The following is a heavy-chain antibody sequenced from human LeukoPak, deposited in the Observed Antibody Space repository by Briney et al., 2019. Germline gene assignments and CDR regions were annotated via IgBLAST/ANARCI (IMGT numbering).Heavy chain of an antibody. CDR2: ISGSGAGT. Sequence: GGSLRLSCAASGFTFRNYALSWVRQTQGKGLEWVSSISGSGAGTYYPGSVRGRFTVSRDNSKNMVYLHLNSLRAEDTAVYFCAKNPDTVIVRIGTTFDNWGQGTRVTVSA. D-gene: IGHD1-26*01. J-gene: IGHJ4*02. CDR3: AKNPDTVIVRIGTTFDN. V-gene: IGHV3-23*01. CDR1: GFTFRNYA.